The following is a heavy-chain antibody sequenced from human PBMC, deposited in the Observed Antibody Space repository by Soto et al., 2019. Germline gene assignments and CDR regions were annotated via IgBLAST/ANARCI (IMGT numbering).Heavy chain of an antibody. D-gene: IGHD2-15*01. Sequence: PGGSLRLPCAASAFNFNSYTINWVRQAPGKRLEWLSSISSSGYIFSTDSVRGRFTISRDNAKNSVYLQINSLRAEDTAVYFCARDCSGGSCYSGMDVWGQGTTVTVSS. J-gene: IGHJ6*02. V-gene: IGHV3-21*01. CDR3: ARDCSGGSCYSGMDV. CDR1: AFNFNSYT. CDR2: ISSSGYI.